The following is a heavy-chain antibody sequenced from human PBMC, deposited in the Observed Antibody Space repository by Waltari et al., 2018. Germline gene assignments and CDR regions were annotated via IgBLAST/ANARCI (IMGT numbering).Heavy chain of an antibody. D-gene: IGHD6-19*01. V-gene: IGHV3-7*01. J-gene: IGHJ4*02. CDR1: GFTFRSYW. Sequence: EVQLVESGGGLVQPGGSLRLPCAASGFTFRSYWRSWVRQAPGKGLEWVANIKQDGSENYYVDSVKGRFTFSRDNAKNSLYLQMNSLRAEDTAVYYCARPYASGWYINFDYWGQGTLVTVSS. CDR2: IKQDGSEN. CDR3: ARPYASGWYINFDY.